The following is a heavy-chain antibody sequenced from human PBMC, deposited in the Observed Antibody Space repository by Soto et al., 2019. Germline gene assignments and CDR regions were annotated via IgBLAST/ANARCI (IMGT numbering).Heavy chain of an antibody. CDR1: GDSISSYY. V-gene: IGHV4-59*01. CDR2: ISYSGST. J-gene: IGHJ6*03. Sequence: RASETLSLTCTVSGDSISSYYWSWIRQPPGKGLEWIGHISYSGSTKYNPSLKSRITLSVDTSKNQFSLKLSSVTAADTAVYYCARARYDSYDLLSDYQVSYYMDVWGKGTTVTVSS. D-gene: IGHD3-3*01. CDR3: ARARYDSYDLLSDYQVSYYMDV.